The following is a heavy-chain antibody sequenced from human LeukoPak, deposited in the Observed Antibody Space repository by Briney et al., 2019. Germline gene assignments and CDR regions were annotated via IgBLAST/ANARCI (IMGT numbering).Heavy chain of an antibody. Sequence: GGSLRLSCAPSGFTFSDYALHWVRQAPGKGLEWVAVISYDGSNKYYADSVKGRFTISRDNSKNTLYLQMNSLRAEDTAVYYCAKGRGFDVYCRAGSCSTFDPWGEGTLVTVSS. CDR2: ISYDGSNK. D-gene: IGHD2-15*01. CDR1: GFTFSDYA. J-gene: IGHJ5*02. V-gene: IGHV3-30*01. CDR3: AKGRGFDVYCRAGSCSTFDP.